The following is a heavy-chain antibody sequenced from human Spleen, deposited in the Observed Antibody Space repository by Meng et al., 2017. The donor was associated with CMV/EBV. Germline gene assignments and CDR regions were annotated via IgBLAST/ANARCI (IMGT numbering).Heavy chain of an antibody. V-gene: IGHV3-23*01. D-gene: IGHD3-10*01. CDR3: ARKIGEDLDY. Sequence: GGSLRLSCAASGFTFSSYAMTWVRQAPGKGLEWVSGISGSGGSTYYADSVKGRFTISRDNSKNTLYLQMNSPRAEDTAVYYCARKIGEDLDYWGQGTLVTVSS. CDR1: GFTFSSYA. CDR2: ISGSGGST. J-gene: IGHJ4*02.